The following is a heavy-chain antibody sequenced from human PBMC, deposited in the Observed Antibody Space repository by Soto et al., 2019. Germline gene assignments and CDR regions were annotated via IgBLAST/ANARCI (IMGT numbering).Heavy chain of an antibody. Sequence: GGSLRLSCAASGFTFSSYAMSWVRQAPGKGLEWVSAISGSGGSTYYADSVKGRFTISRDNSKNTLYLQMNSLRAEDTAVYYCAKGPYSNYVYYYYGMDVWGQGTTVTVSS. CDR2: ISGSGGST. V-gene: IGHV3-23*01. J-gene: IGHJ6*02. D-gene: IGHD6-13*01. CDR3: AKGPYSNYVYYYYGMDV. CDR1: GFTFSSYA.